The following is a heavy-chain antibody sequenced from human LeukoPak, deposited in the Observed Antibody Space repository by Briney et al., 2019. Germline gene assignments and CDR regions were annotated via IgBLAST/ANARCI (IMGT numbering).Heavy chain of an antibody. CDR3: ARAPPVVVTAILYH. CDR2: ISSSRSTI. V-gene: IGHV3-48*01. J-gene: IGHJ5*02. D-gene: IGHD2-21*02. CDR1: GFTFSSYS. Sequence: PGGSLRLSCAASGFTFSSYSMNWVRQAPGKGLEWVSYISSSRSTIYYADSVKGRFTISRDNSKNTLYLQMNSLRAEDTAVYYCARAPPVVVTAILYHWGQGTLVTVSS.